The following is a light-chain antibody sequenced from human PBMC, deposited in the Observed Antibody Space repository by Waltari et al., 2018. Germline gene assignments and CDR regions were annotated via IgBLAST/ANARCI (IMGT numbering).Light chain of an antibody. J-gene: IGKJ2*01. CDR1: QSVSSSY. CDR2: GAS. CDR3: QQYGSSPLYT. Sequence: EIVLTQSPGTLSLSPGERDTLSCRASQSVSSSYLAWYQQKPGQAPRLLIYGASSRATGIPDRFSGIGSGTDTDFTLTISRLEPEDFAVYYCQQYGSSPLYTFGQGTKLEIK. V-gene: IGKV3-20*01.